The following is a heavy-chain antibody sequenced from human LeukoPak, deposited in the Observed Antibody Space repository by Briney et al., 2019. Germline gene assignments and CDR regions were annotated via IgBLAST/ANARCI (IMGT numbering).Heavy chain of an antibody. J-gene: IGHJ4*02. CDR1: GDSVNNVF. Sequence: PSETLSLTCTVSGDSVNNVFWSWVRQPPGKGLEWIGYIYYSGDTNYSPSLKGRVTMSIDTSKSQFSLRLSSVTAADTAVYYCARKEGTHWGQGTLVTVSS. V-gene: IGHV4-59*02. CDR2: IYYSGDT. CDR3: ARKEGTH. D-gene: IGHD1-1*01.